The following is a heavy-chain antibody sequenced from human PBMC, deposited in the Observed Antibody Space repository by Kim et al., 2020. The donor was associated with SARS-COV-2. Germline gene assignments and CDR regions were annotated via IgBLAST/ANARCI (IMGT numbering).Heavy chain of an antibody. CDR1: GGSMSNYY. V-gene: IGHV4-4*07. J-gene: IGHJ6*01. D-gene: IGHD2-2*01. CDR3: ARDKYCGSTNCWLDYHYY. CDR2: IYASGST. Sequence: SETLSLTCTVSGGSMSNYYWSWIRQPAGKGLEWIGRIYASGSTNYNPSLKSRVTMSVDTSSNHFSLKLTSVTAADTAVYYCARDKYCGSTNCWLDYHYY.